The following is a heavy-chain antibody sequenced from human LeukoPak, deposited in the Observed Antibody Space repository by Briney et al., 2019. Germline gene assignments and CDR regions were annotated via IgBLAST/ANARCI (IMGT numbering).Heavy chain of an antibody. CDR2: IWYDGSNK. CDR3: ASRTPALDY. CDR1: GFTFSSYG. D-gene: IGHD1-14*01. V-gene: IGHV3-33*01. Sequence: GGSLRLSCAASGFTFSSYGMHWVRQAPGKGLEWVAVIWYDGSNKYYADSVKGRFTISRDNSKNTLYLQMNSLRADDTAVYYCASRTPALDYWGQGTLVTVSS. J-gene: IGHJ4*02.